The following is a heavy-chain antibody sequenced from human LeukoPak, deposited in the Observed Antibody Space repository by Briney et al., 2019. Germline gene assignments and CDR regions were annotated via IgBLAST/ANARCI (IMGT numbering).Heavy chain of an antibody. CDR1: GFTFSSYG. CDR2: ISYDGSNK. V-gene: IGHV3-30*18. CDR3: AKSYSSGWPTPFDY. Sequence: GGSLRPSCAASGFTFSSYGMHWVRQAPGKGLEWVAVISYDGSNKYYADSVKGRFTISRDNSKNTLYLQMNSLRAEDTAVYYCAKSYSSGWPTPFDYWGQGTLVTVSS. J-gene: IGHJ4*02. D-gene: IGHD6-19*01.